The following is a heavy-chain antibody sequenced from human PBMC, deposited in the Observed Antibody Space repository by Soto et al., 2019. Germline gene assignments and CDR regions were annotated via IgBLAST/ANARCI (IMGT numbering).Heavy chain of an antibody. CDR1: GYSFTSND. CDR2: MNANSVLT. V-gene: IGHV1-8*01. J-gene: IGHJ4*02. Sequence: QVQLVQSGAEVKKPGASVKVSCKASGYSFTSNDITWVRQAPGQGLEWMGWMNANSVLTGYAQKFQGRVTMTRNTSISTAYMELSSLTSEDTAVYYCARDATSPDYWGQGTLVAVSS. D-gene: IGHD2-2*01. CDR3: ARDATSPDY.